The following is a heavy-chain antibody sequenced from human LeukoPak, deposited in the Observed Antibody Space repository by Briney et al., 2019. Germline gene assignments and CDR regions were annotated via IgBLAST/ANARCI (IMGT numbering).Heavy chain of an antibody. CDR3: TRDRGYYDSSPFDP. CDR1: GFTFSGSA. D-gene: IGHD3-22*01. CDR2: IRSKANSYAT. Sequence: PGGSLKLSCAASGFTFSGSAMHWVRQASGKGLEWVGRIRSKANSYATAYAASVKGRFTISRDDSKNTAYLQMNSLKTEDTAVYYCTRDRGYYDSSPFDPWGQGTLVTVSS. J-gene: IGHJ5*02. V-gene: IGHV3-73*01.